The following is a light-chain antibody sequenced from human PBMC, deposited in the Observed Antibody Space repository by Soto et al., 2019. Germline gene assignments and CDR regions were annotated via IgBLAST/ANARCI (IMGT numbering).Light chain of an antibody. CDR3: QQYSNWPPLYT. CDR2: DAS. CDR1: QSVSSY. J-gene: IGKJ2*01. Sequence: EIVLTQSPATLSLSPGERATLSCRASQSVSSYLAWYQQKPGLPPRLLIYDASTRATGIPDRFSASGSGTDFTLTISSLQSADFAVYYCQQYSNWPPLYTFGRGTKLEIK. V-gene: IGKV3-15*01.